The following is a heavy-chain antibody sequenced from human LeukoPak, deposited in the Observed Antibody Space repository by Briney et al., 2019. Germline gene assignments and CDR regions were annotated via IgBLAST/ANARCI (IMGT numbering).Heavy chain of an antibody. V-gene: IGHV4-59*01. CDR2: IYYSGST. CDR3: ARALGITGSDGWFDP. CDR1: GGSISSYY. D-gene: IGHD1-20*01. Sequence: SETLSLTCTVSGGSISSYYWSWIRQPPGKGLEWIGYIYYSGSTNYNPSLKSRVTISVDTSKNQFSLKLSSVTAADTAVYYCARALGITGSDGWFDPWGQGTLVTVSS. J-gene: IGHJ5*02.